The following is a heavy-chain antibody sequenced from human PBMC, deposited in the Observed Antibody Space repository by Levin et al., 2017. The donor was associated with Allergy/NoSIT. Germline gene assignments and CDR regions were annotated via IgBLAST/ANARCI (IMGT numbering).Heavy chain of an antibody. CDR1: GGSVSSGSYY. Sequence: SETLSLTCTVSGGSVSSGSYYWSWIRQPPGKGLEWIGYIYYSGSTNYNPSLKSRVTISVDTSKNQFSLKLSSVTAADTAVYYCARVTGTTPVGLFAYYYYYMDVWGKGTTVTVSS. CDR3: ARVTGTTPVGLFAYYYYYMDV. CDR2: IYYSGST. J-gene: IGHJ6*03. D-gene: IGHD1-7*01. V-gene: IGHV4-61*01.